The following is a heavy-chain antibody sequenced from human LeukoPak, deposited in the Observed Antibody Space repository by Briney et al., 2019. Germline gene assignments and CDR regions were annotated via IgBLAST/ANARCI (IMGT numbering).Heavy chain of an antibody. J-gene: IGHJ3*02. V-gene: IGHV3-30-3*01. Sequence: QPGGSLRLSSAASGFTFVNYGFHWVRQAPVKALEWVAFISYNGNQKYGESVKGRFTISRDNSKNTLYLQVNGLRPEDTAVYYCARDPLDISRWTNAFDIWGQGTMVSVSS. CDR3: ARDPLDISRWTNAFDI. D-gene: IGHD2-2*03. CDR2: ISYNGNQ. CDR1: GFTFVNYG.